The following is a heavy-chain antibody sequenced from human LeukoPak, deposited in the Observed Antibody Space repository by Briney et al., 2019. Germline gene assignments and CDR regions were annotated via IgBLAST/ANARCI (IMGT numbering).Heavy chain of an antibody. CDR2: MNPNSGNT. CDR1: GYTFTSYD. D-gene: IGHD2-2*01. V-gene: IGHV1-8*01. CDR3: ARGPSPALYYYYYMDV. Sequence: XSVKVSCKASGYTFTSYDINWVRQATGQGLEWMGWMNPNSGNTGYAQKFQGRVTMTRNTSISTAYMELSSLRSEDTAVYYCARGPSPALYYYYYMDVWGKGTTVTVSS. J-gene: IGHJ6*03.